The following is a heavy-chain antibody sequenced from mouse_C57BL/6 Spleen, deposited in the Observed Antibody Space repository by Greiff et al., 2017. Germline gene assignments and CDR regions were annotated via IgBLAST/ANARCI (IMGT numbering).Heavy chain of an antibody. D-gene: IGHD1-1*01. CDR1: GYAFSSSW. J-gene: IGHJ4*01. CDR2: IYPGDGDT. Sequence: LVESGPELVKPGASVKISCKASGYAFSSSWMNWVKQRPGKGLEWIGRIYPGDGDTNYNGKFKGKATLTADKSSSTAYMQLSSLTSEDSAVYFCANNYYGSTFYAMDYWGQGTSVTVSS. V-gene: IGHV1-82*01. CDR3: ANNYYGSTFYAMDY.